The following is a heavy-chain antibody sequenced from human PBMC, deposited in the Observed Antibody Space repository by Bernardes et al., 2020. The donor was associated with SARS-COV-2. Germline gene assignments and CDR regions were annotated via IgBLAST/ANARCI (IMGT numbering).Heavy chain of an antibody. D-gene: IGHD3-3*01. CDR3: ARESSRYDFWSGYYPDHVLYYYYGMDV. J-gene: IGHJ6*02. Sequence: GGSLRLSCAASGFTFSSYWMSWVRQAPGKGPEWVANIKQDGSEKYYVDSVKGRFTISRDNAKNSLYLQMNSLRAEDTAVYYCARESSRYDFWSGYYPDHVLYYYYGMDVWGQGTTVTVSS. CDR2: IKQDGSEK. V-gene: IGHV3-7*01. CDR1: GFTFSSYW.